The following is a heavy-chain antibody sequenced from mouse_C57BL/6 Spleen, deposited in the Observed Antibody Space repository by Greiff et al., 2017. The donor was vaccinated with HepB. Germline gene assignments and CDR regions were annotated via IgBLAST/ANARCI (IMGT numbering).Heavy chain of an antibody. J-gene: IGHJ4*01. D-gene: IGHD1-1*01. Sequence: DVMLVESEGGLVQPGSSMKLSCTASGFTFSDYYMAWVRQVPEKGLEWVANINYDGSSTYYLDSLKSRFIISRDNAKNILYLQMSSLKSEDTATYYCAREIHYYGSSWDYYAMDYWGQGTSVTVSS. V-gene: IGHV5-16*01. CDR2: INYDGSST. CDR1: GFTFSDYY. CDR3: AREIHYYGSSWDYYAMDY.